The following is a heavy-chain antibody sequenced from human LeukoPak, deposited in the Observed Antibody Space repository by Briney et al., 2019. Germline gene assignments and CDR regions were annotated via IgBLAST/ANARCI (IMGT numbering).Heavy chain of an antibody. CDR1: GFTFSSYA. D-gene: IGHD6-13*01. Sequence: PGGSLRLSCAASGFTFSSYAMSWVRQAPGKGLEWVSAIRGSGGSTYYADSVKGRFTISRDNSKNTLYLQMNSLRAEDTAVYYCAKDERSSSWILDAFDIWGQGTMVTVSS. CDR2: IRGSGGST. V-gene: IGHV3-23*01. J-gene: IGHJ3*02. CDR3: AKDERSSSWILDAFDI.